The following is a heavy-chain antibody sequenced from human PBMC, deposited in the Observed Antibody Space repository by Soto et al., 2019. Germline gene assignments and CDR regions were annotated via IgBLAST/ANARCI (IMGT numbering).Heavy chain of an antibody. Sequence: PGGSLRLSCAASGFTFSDYYISWIRQAPGKGLEWVSYISSSGSTIYYADSVKGRFTISRDNAKNSLYLQMNSLRAEDTAVYYCARDSVDTAMVLSDPWGQGTLVTVSS. CDR3: ARDSVDTAMVLSDP. CDR1: GFTFSDYY. V-gene: IGHV3-11*01. CDR2: ISSSGSTI. J-gene: IGHJ5*02. D-gene: IGHD5-18*01.